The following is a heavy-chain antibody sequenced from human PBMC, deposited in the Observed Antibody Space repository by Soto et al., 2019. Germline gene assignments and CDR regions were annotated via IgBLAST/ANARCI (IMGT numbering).Heavy chain of an antibody. D-gene: IGHD2-21*02. V-gene: IGHV4-39*01. CDR3: SAVVTPYYYYYGMDV. CDR1: GGSISSSSYY. J-gene: IGHJ6*02. CDR2: IYYSGST. Sequence: QLQLQESGPGLVKPSETLSLTCTVSGGSISSSSYYWGWIRQPPGKGLEWLGSIYYSGSTYYNPSLKSRVTISVDTSKNQFSLKLSSVTAADTAVYYCSAVVTPYYYYYGMDVWGQGTTVTVSS.